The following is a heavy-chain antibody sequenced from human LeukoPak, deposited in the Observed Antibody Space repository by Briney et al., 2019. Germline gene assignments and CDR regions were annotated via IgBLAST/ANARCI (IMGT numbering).Heavy chain of an antibody. J-gene: IGHJ4*02. CDR3: ARGVVINHFFDY. CDR1: SFTFSNAW. D-gene: IGHD3-3*01. V-gene: IGHV3-23*01. CDR2: MSGSGGST. Sequence: GGSLRLSCAASSFTFSNAWMNWVRQAPGKGLEWVSAMSGSGGSTHYADSVKGRFSISRDNSKSTLYLQMNSLRAEDTAVYYCARGVVINHFFDYWGQGTLVTVSS.